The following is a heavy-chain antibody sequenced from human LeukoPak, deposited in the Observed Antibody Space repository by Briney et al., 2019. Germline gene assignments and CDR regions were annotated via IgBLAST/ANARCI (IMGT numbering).Heavy chain of an antibody. CDR1: GYTFTNYY. Sequence: ASVKVSCKASGYTFTNYYMHWVRQAPGQGLEWMGIINPSGGSTNYAQKFQGRVTMTRDTSTRTVYMELSSLRSEDTAVYYCARGSNGYYTYFDYWGQGTLVTVSS. V-gene: IGHV1-46*01. CDR2: INPSGGST. CDR3: ARGSNGYYTYFDY. D-gene: IGHD3-22*01. J-gene: IGHJ4*02.